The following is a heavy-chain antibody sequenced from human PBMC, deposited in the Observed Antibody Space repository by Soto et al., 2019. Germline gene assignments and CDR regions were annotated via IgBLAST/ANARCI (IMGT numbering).Heavy chain of an antibody. V-gene: IGHV3-23*01. CDR2: IRASGGST. J-gene: IGHJ1*01. Sequence: EVQLLESGGGLVQPGGSLRLSCAASGFTFSSYAMSWVRQAPGKGLEWVSAIRASGGSTYYADSVKGRFTISRDNSKNTLYLQMNSLRAEDTAVYYCAKGRDAPEYFQHWGQGTLVTVS. CDR3: AKGRDAPEYFQH. CDR1: GFTFSSYA. D-gene: IGHD2-21*02.